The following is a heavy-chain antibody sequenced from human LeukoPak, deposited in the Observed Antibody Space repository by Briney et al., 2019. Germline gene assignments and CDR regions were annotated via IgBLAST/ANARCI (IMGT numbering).Heavy chain of an antibody. Sequence: SETLSLTCTVSGGSISSGAYYWSWIRQPPGKGLEWIGYIYYSGSTYYNPSLESRVTISVDTSTNQFSLKLSSVTAADTAVYYCARESSSWYGPFDYWGQGTLVTVSS. V-gene: IGHV4-31*03. D-gene: IGHD6-13*01. CDR2: IYYSGST. CDR1: GGSISSGAYY. J-gene: IGHJ4*02. CDR3: ARESSSWYGPFDY.